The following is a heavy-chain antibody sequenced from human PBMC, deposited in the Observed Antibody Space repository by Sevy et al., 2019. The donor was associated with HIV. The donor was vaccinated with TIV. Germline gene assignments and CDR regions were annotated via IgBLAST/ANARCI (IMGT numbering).Heavy chain of an antibody. D-gene: IGHD3-10*01. CDR1: GGSFNDFY. CDR2: IYYNGTT. V-gene: IGHV4-59*01. J-gene: IGHJ4*02. CDR3: ARVKVLFDH. Sequence: SETLSLTCTVSGGSFNDFYWSWIRQSPGRGLEWIGYIYYNGTTNSNPSLRRRVTISAQTSKSQISLRLNSVTAADTAVYYCARVKVLFDHWGQGIVVTVSS.